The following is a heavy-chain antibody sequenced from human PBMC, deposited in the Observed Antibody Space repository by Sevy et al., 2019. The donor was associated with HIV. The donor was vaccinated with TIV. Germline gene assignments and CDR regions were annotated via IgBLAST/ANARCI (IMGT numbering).Heavy chain of an antibody. J-gene: IGHJ3*02. Sequence: GGSLRLSCAASGFTFSNAWMSWARQAPGKGLEWVGRIKSKTDGGTTDYAAPVKGRFTISRDDSKNTLYLQMNSLKTEDTAVYYCTTGSRDLIIMIVVVSPNDAFDIWGQGTMVTVSS. V-gene: IGHV3-15*01. CDR3: TTGSRDLIIMIVVVSPNDAFDI. D-gene: IGHD3-22*01. CDR1: GFTFSNAW. CDR2: IKSKTDGGTT.